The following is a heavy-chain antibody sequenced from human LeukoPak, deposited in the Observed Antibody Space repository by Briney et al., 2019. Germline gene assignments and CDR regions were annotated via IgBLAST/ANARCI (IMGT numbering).Heavy chain of an antibody. CDR2: INHSGST. V-gene: IGHV4-34*01. CDR1: GGSFSGYY. CDR3: ARDDRWEDY. D-gene: IGHD1-26*01. Sequence: PSETLSLTCAVYGGSFSGYYWSWIRQPPGKGLEWIGEINHSGSTNYNPSLKSRATISVDTSKNQFSLKLSSVTAADTAVYYCARDDRWEDYWGQGTLVTVSS. J-gene: IGHJ4*02.